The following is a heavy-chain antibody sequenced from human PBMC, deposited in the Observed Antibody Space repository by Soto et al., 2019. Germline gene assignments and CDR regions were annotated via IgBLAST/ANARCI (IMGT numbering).Heavy chain of an antibody. Sequence: SETLSLTCAVYGGSLSPYYWSWIRQPPEKGLEWIGEINHSGITNYSPSLKSRVTISLDTSKNQFSLTLSSLTAADTAVYYCARAVSARPAGFYYYAMDVWGQGTTVTVSS. J-gene: IGHJ6*02. V-gene: IGHV4-34*01. CDR3: ARAVSARPAGFYYYAMDV. CDR2: INHSGIT. D-gene: IGHD6-6*01. CDR1: GGSLSPYY.